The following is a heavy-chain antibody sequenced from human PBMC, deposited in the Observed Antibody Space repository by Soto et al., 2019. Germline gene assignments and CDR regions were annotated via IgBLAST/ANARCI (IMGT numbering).Heavy chain of an antibody. CDR1: GDSITSGGYY. V-gene: IGHV4-30-2*01. D-gene: IGHD1-26*01. CDR2: IYHTVSA. Sequence: QVQLPESGSGLVTPSETLSLICSVSGDSITSGGYYWSWIRQPPQRGLEWMGYIYHTVSASSSPALKCRVNISGDKSKNQFSLRLTSVTAADTANYHCARAHYRPRGNDVDYRGQGSLFTVSS. J-gene: IGHJ4*02. CDR3: ARAHYRPRGNDVDY.